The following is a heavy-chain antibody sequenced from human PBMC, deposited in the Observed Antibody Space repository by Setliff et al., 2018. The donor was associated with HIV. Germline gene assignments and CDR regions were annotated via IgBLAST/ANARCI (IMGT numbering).Heavy chain of an antibody. CDR1: GFTFSSYA. CDR2: IRGNGDDT. J-gene: IGHJ6*03. Sequence: PGGSLRLSCAASGFTFSSYAMHWVRQAPGKGLEYVSVIRGNGDDTYYADSVKGRFTISRDNSKNTLYLQMSSLRAEDTAVYYCVKRDRGYNYYYYYYMDVWGKGTTVTVSS. D-gene: IGHD6-25*01. V-gene: IGHV3-64D*09. CDR3: VKRDRGYNYYYYYYMDV.